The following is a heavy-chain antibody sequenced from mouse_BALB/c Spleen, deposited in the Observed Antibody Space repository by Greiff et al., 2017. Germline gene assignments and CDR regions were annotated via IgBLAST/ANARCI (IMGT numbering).Heavy chain of an antibody. J-gene: IGHJ4*01. CDR1: GYTFTDYY. CDR3: ARGRPGAMDY. CDR2: IYPGSGNT. Sequence: VQLQQSGAELARPGASVKLSCKASGYTFTDYYINWVKQRTGQGLEWIGEIYPGSGNTYYNEKFKGKATLTADKSSSTAYMQLSSLTSEDSAVYFCARGRPGAMDYWGQGTSVTVSS. V-gene: IGHV1-77*01.